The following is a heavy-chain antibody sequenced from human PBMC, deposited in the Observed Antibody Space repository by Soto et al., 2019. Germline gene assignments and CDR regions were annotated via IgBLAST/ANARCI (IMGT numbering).Heavy chain of an antibody. CDR2: ISAYNGNT. V-gene: IGHV1-18*01. J-gene: IGHJ5*02. CDR3: DCVFDIISRLRNWFVP. Sequence: ASVKVYCKACGYTFTSYGISWVRQAPGQGLEWMGWISAYNGNTNYAQMLQGRVTMTTDTSTSTAYMELRSLRADDTAVYYGDCVFDIISRLRNWFVPPGQRTLVPLSS. D-gene: IGHD5-12*01. CDR1: GYTFTSYG.